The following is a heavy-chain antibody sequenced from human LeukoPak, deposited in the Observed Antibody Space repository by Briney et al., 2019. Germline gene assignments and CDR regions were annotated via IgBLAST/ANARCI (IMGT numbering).Heavy chain of an antibody. CDR1: GGSISNYC. J-gene: IGHJ4*02. CDR3: ARVHYYDNSGYWFFDY. D-gene: IGHD3-22*01. V-gene: IGHV4-4*07. Sequence: SETLSLTCSVSGGSISNYCWSWIRQSAGKGLEWIGRIYITGSTNYNPSLKSRVSMSLDTSKNQPSLKLSSVTAADTAVYYCARVHYYDNSGYWFFDYWGQGTLVTVSS. CDR2: IYITGST.